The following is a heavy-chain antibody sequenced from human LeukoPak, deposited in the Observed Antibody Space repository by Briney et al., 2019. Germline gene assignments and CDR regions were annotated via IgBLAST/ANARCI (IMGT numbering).Heavy chain of an antibody. D-gene: IGHD3-22*01. J-gene: IGHJ5*02. CDR2: INPNSGGT. CDR3: ERVLRDSSGYYRNWFDP. V-gene: IGHV1-2*06. Sequence: ASVKVSCKASGYTFTCYYMHWVRQAPGQGLEWMGRINPNSGGTNYAQKFQGRVTMTRDTSISTAYMELSRLRSDDTAVYYCERVLRDSSGYYRNWFDPWGQGTLVTVSS. CDR1: GYTFTCYY.